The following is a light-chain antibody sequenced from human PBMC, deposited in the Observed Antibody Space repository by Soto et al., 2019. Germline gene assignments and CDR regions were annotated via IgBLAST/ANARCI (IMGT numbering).Light chain of an antibody. J-gene: IGKJ1*01. V-gene: IGKV3-11*01. Sequence: EIVLTQSPAPLSLSPGERATLSCRASQSVSTYLAWYQQKHGQAHRLLIYDASNRATGIPARFSGSGSGTDFTLTITSLEPEDFAVYYCQLRSHWPPWTFGRGTKVEIK. CDR2: DAS. CDR3: QLRSHWPPWT. CDR1: QSVSTY.